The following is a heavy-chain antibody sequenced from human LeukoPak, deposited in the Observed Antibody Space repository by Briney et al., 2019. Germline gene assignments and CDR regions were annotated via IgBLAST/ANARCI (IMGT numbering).Heavy chain of an antibody. CDR2: IYSGGRT. CDR3: ARDGYDILTGSRDGFDN. Sequence: GGSLRLSCAASGFTVSSNYMSWVRQAPGKGLEWVSVIYSGGRTYYAASVKGRFTISRDNSKNTLYLQMNSLRAEDTAVYYCARDGYDILTGSRDGFDNWGQGTLVTVSS. V-gene: IGHV3-66*01. CDR1: GFTVSSNY. D-gene: IGHD3-9*01. J-gene: IGHJ4*02.